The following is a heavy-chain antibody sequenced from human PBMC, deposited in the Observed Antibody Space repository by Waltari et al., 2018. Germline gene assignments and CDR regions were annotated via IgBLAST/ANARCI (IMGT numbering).Heavy chain of an antibody. Sequence: QVQLQESGPGLVKASETLSLTCAVSGYFISSGYYWGWIRQPPGKGLEWIGNIYHSGSTYNNPSLKSRVTISVDTSKNQFSLKLSSVTAADTAVYYCARRGDAGTFDYWGQGTLVTVSS. D-gene: IGHD6-13*01. CDR3: ARRGDAGTFDY. J-gene: IGHJ4*02. V-gene: IGHV4-38-2*01. CDR1: GYFISSGYY. CDR2: IYHSGST.